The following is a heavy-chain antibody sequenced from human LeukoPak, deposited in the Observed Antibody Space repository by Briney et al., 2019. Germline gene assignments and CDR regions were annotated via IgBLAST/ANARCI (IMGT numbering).Heavy chain of an antibody. V-gene: IGHV4-59*01. D-gene: IGHD3-10*01. J-gene: IGHJ5*02. CDR2: IYYSGST. Sequence: SETLSLTCTVSGGSISSYYWSWLRQPPGKGLEWIGYIYYSGSTNYNPSLKSRVTISVDTSKNQFSLKLSSVTAADTAVYYCASGKRLLSAGWFDPWGQGTLVTVSS. CDR1: GGSISSYY. CDR3: ASGKRLLSAGWFDP.